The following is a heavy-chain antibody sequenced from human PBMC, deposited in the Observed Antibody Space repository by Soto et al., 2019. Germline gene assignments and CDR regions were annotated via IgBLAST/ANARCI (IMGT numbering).Heavy chain of an antibody. CDR3: ARDVVTYYFDY. CDR1: GGSFSGYY. D-gene: IGHD2-15*01. CDR2: INHSGST. V-gene: IGHV4-34*01. J-gene: IGHJ4*02. Sequence: QVQLQQWGAGLLKPSETLSLTCAVYGGSFSGYYWSWIRQPPGKGLEWIGEINHSGSTNYNPSLKSRVTISVDTSKNQFSLKLSSVTAADTAVYYCARDVVTYYFDYWGQGTLVTVSS.